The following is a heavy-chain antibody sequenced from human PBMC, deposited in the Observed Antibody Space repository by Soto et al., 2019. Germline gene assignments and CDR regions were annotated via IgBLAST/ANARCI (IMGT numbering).Heavy chain of an antibody. V-gene: IGHV3-7*05. CDR2: IKQDGSEK. CDR1: GFTFSSYW. D-gene: IGHD3-3*01. Sequence: GGSLRLSCAASGFTFSSYWMSWVRQAPGKGLEWVANIKQDGSEKYYVDSVKGRFTISRDNAKNSLYLQMNSLRAEDTAVYYCARGTRSYYDFWSGYYTWGQGTLVTVSS. CDR3: ARGTRSYYDFWSGYYT. J-gene: IGHJ4*02.